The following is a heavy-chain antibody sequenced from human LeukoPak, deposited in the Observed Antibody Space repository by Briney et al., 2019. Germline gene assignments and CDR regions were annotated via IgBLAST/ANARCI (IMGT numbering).Heavy chain of an antibody. CDR2: MNPNNGYT. D-gene: IGHD5-18*01. CDR1: GYTFTSND. Sequence: ASVKVSCKASGYTFTSNDINWVRQTTGQGLEWMGWMNPNNGYTGYAQKFQDRVTITRNTSISTVYVELSSLRSDDTAVYFCARERRVYSYGSFIGDYWGQGTLVTVSS. J-gene: IGHJ4*02. CDR3: ARERRVYSYGSFIGDY. V-gene: IGHV1-8*03.